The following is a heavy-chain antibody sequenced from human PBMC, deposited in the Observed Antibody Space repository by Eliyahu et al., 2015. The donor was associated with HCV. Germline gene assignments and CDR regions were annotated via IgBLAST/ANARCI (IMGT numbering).Heavy chain of an antibody. CDR3: AREPYYDFWSGYYRGTPPDYNWFDP. Sequence: QVQLQESGPGLVKPSETLSLTCPVSGGSISSYYWXWIRQPAGKGLEXIGRIYTRGSTNYNPSLKSRVTMSVDTSKNQFSLKLSSVTAADTAVYYCAREPYYDFWSGYYRGTPPDYNWFDPWDQGNPGHRLL. D-gene: IGHD3-3*01. CDR2: IYTRGST. V-gene: IGHV4-4*07. CDR1: GGSISSYY. J-gene: IGHJ5*02.